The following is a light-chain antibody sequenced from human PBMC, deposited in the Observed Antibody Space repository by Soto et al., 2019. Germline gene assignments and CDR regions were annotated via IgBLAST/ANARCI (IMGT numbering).Light chain of an antibody. CDR2: AHI. CDR3: AVWDDGLNGYV. J-gene: IGLJ1*01. V-gene: IGLV1-44*01. Sequence: LTQPPSASGTPGQRVTISCSGRRSNVGTNLVNWYQQLPGTAPKLLIYAHIQRPSGVPDRFSGSTSGTSASLAISGLQSEDEADYYCAVWDDGLNGYVFGTGTKVTVL. CDR1: RSNVGTNL.